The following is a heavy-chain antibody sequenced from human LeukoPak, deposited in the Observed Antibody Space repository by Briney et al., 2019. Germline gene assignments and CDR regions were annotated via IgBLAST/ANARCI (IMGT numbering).Heavy chain of an antibody. CDR2: IYYSGST. V-gene: IGHV4-39*01. J-gene: IGHJ6*03. Sequence: PSETLSLTCTVSGGSISSSSYYWGWVRQPPGKGLDWIGNIYYSGSTYYNPSLKSRVTIYVDTSKNQFYLNLSSVTAADTAVYYCARPYSYDSGGYYYMDVWGKGTTVTVSS. CDR3: ARPYSYDSGGYYYMDV. D-gene: IGHD3-22*01. CDR1: GGSISSSSYY.